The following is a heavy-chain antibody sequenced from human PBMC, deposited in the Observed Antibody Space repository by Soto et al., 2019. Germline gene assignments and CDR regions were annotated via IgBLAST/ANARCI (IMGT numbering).Heavy chain of an antibody. J-gene: IGHJ5*01. CDR1: GGSISSYY. CDR3: ARAITMVRGVYNWFDP. D-gene: IGHD3-10*01. Sequence: PSETLSLTCTVSGGSISSYYWSWIRQPPGKGLEWIGYIYYSGSTSYNPSLKSRVTISVDTSKSQFSLKLSSVTAADTAVYYCARAITMVRGVYNWFDPWGQGTLV. V-gene: IGHV4-59*01. CDR2: IYYSGST.